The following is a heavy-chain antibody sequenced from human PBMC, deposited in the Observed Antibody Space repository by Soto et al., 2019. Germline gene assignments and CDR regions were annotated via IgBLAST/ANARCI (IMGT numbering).Heavy chain of an antibody. D-gene: IGHD1-26*01. CDR1: GFTFSSYA. V-gene: IGHV3-30-3*01. CDR3: ASGTGSSLRDAFDI. Sequence: QVQVVEFGGGVVQPGRSLRLSCAASGFTFSSYAMHWVRQAPGKGLEWVAVISYDGNNKYYADSVKGRFTISRDNXXNTLYLQMSSLRAEDTAVYYCASGTGSSLRDAFDIWGQGTMVTVSS. CDR2: ISYDGNNK. J-gene: IGHJ3*02.